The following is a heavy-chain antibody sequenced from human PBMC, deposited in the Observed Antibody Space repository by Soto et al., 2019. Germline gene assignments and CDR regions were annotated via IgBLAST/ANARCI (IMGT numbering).Heavy chain of an antibody. CDR2: IYYSGST. Sequence: SETLSLTCTVSGGSISSSSYYWGWIRQPPGKGLEWIGSIYYSGSTYYNPSLKSRVTISVDTSKNQFSLTVTSVTAADTAVYYCTRRIVATETFDYRGQGIPITVS. CDR1: GGSISSSSYY. D-gene: IGHD5-12*01. J-gene: IGHJ4*02. CDR3: TRRIVATETFDY. V-gene: IGHV4-39*01.